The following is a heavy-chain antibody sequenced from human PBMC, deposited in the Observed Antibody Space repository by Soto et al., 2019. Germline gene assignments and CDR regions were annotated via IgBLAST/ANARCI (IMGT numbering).Heavy chain of an antibody. J-gene: IGHJ4*02. CDR3: ARDRGRSGRADY. CDR1: GFTFSSYS. Sequence: GSLRLSCAASGFTFSSYSMNLVGQAPGKGLEWVSSISSSSSYIYYADSVKGRFTISRDNAKNSLYLQMNSLRAEDTAVYYCARDRGRSGRADYWGQGTLVTVSS. V-gene: IGHV3-21*01. CDR2: ISSSSSYI. D-gene: IGHD1-26*01.